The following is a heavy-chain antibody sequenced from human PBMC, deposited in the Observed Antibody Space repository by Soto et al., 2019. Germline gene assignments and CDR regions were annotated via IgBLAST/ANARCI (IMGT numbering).Heavy chain of an antibody. Sequence: PSETLSLTCTVSGGSISSYYWSWILQPPGKELEWIGYIYYSGSTNYNPSLKSRVTISVDTSKNQFSLKLSSVTAADTAVYYCARYLNRRAWTSPDFWFDPWGQGTLVT. CDR3: ARYLNRRAWTSPDFWFDP. CDR2: IYYSGST. CDR1: GGSISSYY. V-gene: IGHV4-59*12. J-gene: IGHJ5*02. D-gene: IGHD1-1*01.